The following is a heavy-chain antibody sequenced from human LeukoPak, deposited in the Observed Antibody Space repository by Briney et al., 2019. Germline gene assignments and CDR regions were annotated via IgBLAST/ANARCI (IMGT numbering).Heavy chain of an antibody. J-gene: IGHJ3*02. V-gene: IGHV3-30*18. CDR1: GFTFSSYG. CDR2: ISYDGSNK. Sequence: GGSLRLSCAASGFTFSSYGMHWVRQAPGKGLEWVAVISYDGSNKYYADSMKGRFTISRDNSKNTLYLQMNSLRAEDTAVYYCAKNSGSYDGAFDIWGQGTMVTVSS. D-gene: IGHD1-26*01. CDR3: AKNSGSYDGAFDI.